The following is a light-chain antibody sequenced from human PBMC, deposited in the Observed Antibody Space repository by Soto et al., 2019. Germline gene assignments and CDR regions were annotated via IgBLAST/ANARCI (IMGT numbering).Light chain of an antibody. J-gene: IGKJ1*01. CDR1: QFISSW. Sequence: DIQMTQSPSTLSASVGDRVTITCRASQFISSWLAWYQQKPGKAPKLLIYKASSLESGVPSRFSGSGSGTEFTLTISSLQPDDFATYYCLQSNSYPWTFGQGTKVEIK. V-gene: IGKV1-5*03. CDR2: KAS. CDR3: LQSNSYPWT.